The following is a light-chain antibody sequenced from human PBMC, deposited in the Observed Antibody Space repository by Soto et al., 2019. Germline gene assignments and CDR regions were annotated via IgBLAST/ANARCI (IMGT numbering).Light chain of an antibody. CDR3: QSYDSSLSGDV. J-gene: IGLJ1*01. Sequence: QSVLTQPPSVSGAPGQRVTISCTGSSSSIGAGYDVHWYQQLPGTAPKLLIYGNNNPPSGVPDRFSGSKSGTSASLAITGLQAEDEADYYCQSYDSSLSGDVFGTGTKVTVL. V-gene: IGLV1-40*01. CDR1: SSSIGAGYD. CDR2: GNN.